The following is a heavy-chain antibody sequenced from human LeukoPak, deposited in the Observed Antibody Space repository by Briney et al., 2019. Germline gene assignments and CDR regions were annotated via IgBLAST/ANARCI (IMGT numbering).Heavy chain of an antibody. CDR1: GGSFSGFY. CDR2: INHSGST. V-gene: IGHV4-34*01. J-gene: IGHJ4*02. Sequence: PSETLSLTCAVYGGSFSGFYWSWIRPPPGKGLEWIGEINHSGSTNYNPSLKSRLTISVDTSENQFSLKLSSVTAADTAVYYCARIQDYWGQGTLVTVSS. CDR3: ARIQDY.